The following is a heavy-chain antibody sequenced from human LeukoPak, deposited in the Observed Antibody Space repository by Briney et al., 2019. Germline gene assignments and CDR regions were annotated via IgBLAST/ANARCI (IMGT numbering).Heavy chain of an antibody. J-gene: IGHJ4*02. V-gene: IGHV3-48*01. CDR3: ARVGVDYGDYVAY. Sequence: GGSLRLSCAASGFTFSSYSMNWVRQAPGKGLEWVSYISSSSSTIYYEDSVKGRFTISRDNAKNSLYLQMNSLRAEDTAVYYCARVGVDYGDYVAYWGQGTLVTVSS. CDR1: GFTFSSYS. CDR2: ISSSSSTI. D-gene: IGHD4-17*01.